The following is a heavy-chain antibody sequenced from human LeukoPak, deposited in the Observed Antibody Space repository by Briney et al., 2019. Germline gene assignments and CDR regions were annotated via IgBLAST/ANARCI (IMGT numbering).Heavy chain of an antibody. CDR1: GFTFSGYP. J-gene: IGHJ4*02. Sequence: GGSLRLSCAASGFTFSGYPMSWVRQPPGKGVEWVSSISTSGVSTNYADSVKGRFTISRDNSKSMVYLQMNSLRAEDTAVYYCAKNTSGPYLDYWGQEILVTVSS. CDR2: ISTSGVST. CDR3: AKNTSGPYLDY. D-gene: IGHD1-26*01. V-gene: IGHV3-23*01.